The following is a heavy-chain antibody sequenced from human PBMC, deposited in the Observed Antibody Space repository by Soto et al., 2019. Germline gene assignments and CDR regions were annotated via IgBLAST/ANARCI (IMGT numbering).Heavy chain of an antibody. V-gene: IGHV3-9*01. CDR2: ISWNSGSI. CDR3: AKDIGGAVTTGGFDY. Sequence: DVQLVESGGGLVQPGRSLRLSCAASGFTFDDYAMHWVRQAPGKGLEWVSGISWNSGSIGYADSVKGRFTISRDNAKNSLYLQMNSLRAEDTALYYCAKDIGGAVTTGGFDYWGQGTLVTVSS. J-gene: IGHJ4*02. D-gene: IGHD4-17*01. CDR1: GFTFDDYA.